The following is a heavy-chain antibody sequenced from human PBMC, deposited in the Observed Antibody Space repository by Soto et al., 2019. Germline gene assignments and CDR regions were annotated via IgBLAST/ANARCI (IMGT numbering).Heavy chain of an antibody. D-gene: IGHD3-3*01. V-gene: IGHV1-18*01. CDR2: ISAYNGNT. CDR3: ARDLGLWSGYYKFGQEGFDY. J-gene: IGHJ4*02. CDR1: GYTFTSYG. Sequence: QVQLVQSGAEVKKPGASVKVSCKASGYTFTSYGISWVRQAPGQGLEWMGWISAYNGNTNYAQKLQGRVTMTTDTSTSTAYMELRSLRSDDTAVYYCARDLGLWSGYYKFGQEGFDYWGQGTLVTVSS.